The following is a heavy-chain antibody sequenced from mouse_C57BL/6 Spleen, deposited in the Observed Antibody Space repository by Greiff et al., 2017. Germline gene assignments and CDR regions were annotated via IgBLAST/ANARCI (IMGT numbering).Heavy chain of an antibody. V-gene: IGHV5-6*01. Sequence: DVHLVESGGDLVKPGGSLKLSCAASGFTFSSYGMSWVRQTPDKRLEWVATISSGGSYTYYPDSVKGRFTISRDNAKNTLYLQMSSLKSEDTAMYYCARHDDGYYVWFAYWGQGTLVTVSA. CDR2: ISSGGSYT. CDR3: ARHDDGYYVWFAY. D-gene: IGHD2-3*01. J-gene: IGHJ3*01. CDR1: GFTFSSYG.